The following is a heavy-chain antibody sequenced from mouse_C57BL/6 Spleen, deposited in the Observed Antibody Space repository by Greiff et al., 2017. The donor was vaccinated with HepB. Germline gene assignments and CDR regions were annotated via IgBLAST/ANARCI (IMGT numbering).Heavy chain of an antibody. CDR2: ISYDGSN. Sequence: VQLQQSGPGLVKPSQSLSLTCSVTGYSITSGYYWNWIRQFPGNKLEWMGYISYDGSNNYNPSLKNRISITRDTSKNQFFLKLNSVTTEDTATYYCARGETTVVATGNYFDYWGQGTTLTVSS. CDR3: ARGETTVVATGNYFDY. D-gene: IGHD1-1*01. CDR1: GYSITSGYY. J-gene: IGHJ2*01. V-gene: IGHV3-6*01.